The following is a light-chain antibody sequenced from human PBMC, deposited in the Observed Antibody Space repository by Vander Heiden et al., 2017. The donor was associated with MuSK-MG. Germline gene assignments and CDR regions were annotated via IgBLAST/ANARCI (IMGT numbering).Light chain of an antibody. CDR3: QQYNNWPPAWT. CDR2: GAS. J-gene: IGKJ1*01. Sequence: EIVITQSPATLSVSPGESATLSCRASQSVSSNLAWYQQKPGQAPRLLIYGASTRATGIPARFSGSGFGTEFTLTISSLQSEDFAVYYCQQYNNWPPAWTFGQGTKVEIK. V-gene: IGKV3-15*01. CDR1: QSVSSN.